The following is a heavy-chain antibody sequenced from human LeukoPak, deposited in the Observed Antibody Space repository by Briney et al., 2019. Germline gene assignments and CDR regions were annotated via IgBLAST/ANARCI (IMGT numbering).Heavy chain of an antibody. CDR2: ISSNSSYI. Sequence: PGGSLRLSCAASGFTFSSYSMNWVRQAPGKGLEWVSSISSNSSYIYYADSVKGRFTISRDNAKNSLYLQMNSLRAEDTAVYFCARAGPTVTTAYWGQGTLVTVSS. D-gene: IGHD4-17*01. CDR1: GFTFSSYS. CDR3: ARAGPTVTTAY. V-gene: IGHV3-21*04. J-gene: IGHJ4*02.